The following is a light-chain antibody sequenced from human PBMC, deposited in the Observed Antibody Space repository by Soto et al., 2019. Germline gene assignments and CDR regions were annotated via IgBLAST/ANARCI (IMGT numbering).Light chain of an antibody. CDR3: AAWDDSLHGCV. V-gene: IGLV1-47*02. Sequence: QSVLTQPPSASGTAGQRVTISCSVSSSNIGSNYVYWYQQLPGTAPKLFIYSNNQRPSGVPDRFSGSKSGTSASLAISGLRSEDEADYYCAAWDDSLHGCVFATGTKVTVL. CDR1: SSNIGSNY. CDR2: SNN. J-gene: IGLJ1*01.